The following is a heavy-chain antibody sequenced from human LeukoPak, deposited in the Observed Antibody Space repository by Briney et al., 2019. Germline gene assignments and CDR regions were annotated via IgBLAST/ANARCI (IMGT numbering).Heavy chain of an antibody. V-gene: IGHV3-11*01. CDR3: ARKRDHSSGWYNWFDP. J-gene: IGHJ5*02. D-gene: IGHD6-19*01. CDR2: ISSSGSTI. CDR1: GFTFSDYY. Sequence: GGSLRLSCAASGFTFSDYYMSWIRQAPGKGPEWVSYISSSGSTIYYADSVKGRFTISRDNAKNSLYLQMNSLRAEDTAVYYCARKRDHSSGWYNWFDPWGQGTLVTVSS.